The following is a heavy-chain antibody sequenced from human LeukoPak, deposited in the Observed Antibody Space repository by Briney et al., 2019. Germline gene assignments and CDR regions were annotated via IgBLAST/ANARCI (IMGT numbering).Heavy chain of an antibody. Sequence: GGSLRLSCAASGLSVSSTFMSWVRQTPGKGLEWVSSVFGGGGTRYADSVMGRFTISRDNSKSTLYLQMNSLRAEDTAAYYCAKGTYDSRGHFDYWGQGTLVSVSS. CDR3: AKGTYDSRGHFDY. CDR2: VFGGGGT. J-gene: IGHJ4*02. V-gene: IGHV3-53*01. D-gene: IGHD3-22*01. CDR1: GLSVSSTF.